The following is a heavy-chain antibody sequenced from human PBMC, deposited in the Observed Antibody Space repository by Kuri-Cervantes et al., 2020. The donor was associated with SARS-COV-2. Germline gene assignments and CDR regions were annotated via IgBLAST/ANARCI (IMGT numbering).Heavy chain of an antibody. D-gene: IGHD3-10*01. CDR3: AKCDGRLYGTGKPHYYYYYYMDV. J-gene: IGHJ6*03. Sequence: GEYLIFYCASSGSTFTSYSMNWVRQASGKGLECVSAISGSGGSTCYADSVKGRFTISRDNSKNTLYLQMNSLRAEDTAVYYCAKCDGRLYGTGKPHYYYYYYMDVWGKGTTVTVSS. CDR2: ISGSGGST. CDR1: GSTFTSYS. V-gene: IGHV3-23*01.